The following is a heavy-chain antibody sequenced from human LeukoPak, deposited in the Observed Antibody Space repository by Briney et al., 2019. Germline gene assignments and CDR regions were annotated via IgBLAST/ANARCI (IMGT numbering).Heavy chain of an antibody. CDR1: GGTFSSYA. CDR2: IIPIVGIA. CDR3: ARVPLRPIAARPGYFDY. J-gene: IGHJ4*02. Sequence: GASVKVSCKASGGTFSSYAISWVRQAPGQGLEWMGRIIPIVGIANYAQKLQGRVTMTTDTSTSTAYMELRSLRSDDTAVYYCARVPLRPIAARPGYFDYWGQGTLVTVSS. D-gene: IGHD6-6*01. V-gene: IGHV1-69*04.